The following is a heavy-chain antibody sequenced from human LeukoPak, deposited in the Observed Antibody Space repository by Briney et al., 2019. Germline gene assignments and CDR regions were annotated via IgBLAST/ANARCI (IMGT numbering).Heavy chain of an antibody. Sequence: GGSLRLSCVASGFTFSSDWMSWVRQAPGKGLEWVGNIQPDGSEQYPVDSVKGRFTISRDNARSSLFLQMNSLRVEDTAVYYCASQSYARFDPWGQGTLVTVSS. CDR1: GFTFSSDW. J-gene: IGHJ5*02. V-gene: IGHV3-7*01. CDR3: ASQSYARFDP. D-gene: IGHD3-16*01. CDR2: IQPDGSEQ.